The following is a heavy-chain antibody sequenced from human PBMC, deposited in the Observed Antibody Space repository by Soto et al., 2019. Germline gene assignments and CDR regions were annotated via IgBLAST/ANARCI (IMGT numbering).Heavy chain of an antibody. CDR2: IHYSGST. V-gene: IGHV4-28*03. J-gene: IGHJ5*02. CDR1: GYSISSSNW. CDR3: ARGIYGLKGLTTGVDWFDP. D-gene: IGHD2-8*01. Sequence: SETLSLTCAVSGYSISSSNWWGWIRQPPGKGLEWIGYIHYSGSTYYNPSLKSRVTMSIDSSKDQFSLKLSSVTAVDTAVYYCARGIYGLKGLTTGVDWFDPWGQGTLVTVSS.